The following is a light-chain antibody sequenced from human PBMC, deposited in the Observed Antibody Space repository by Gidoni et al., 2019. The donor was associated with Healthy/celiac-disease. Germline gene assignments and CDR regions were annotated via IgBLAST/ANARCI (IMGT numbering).Light chain of an antibody. J-gene: IGKJ5*01. CDR2: AAS. CDR3: QQYYSYPFT. V-gene: IGKV1-8*01. CDR1: QGISSY. Sequence: IGNTQSPSSFSASTGDRVTITCRASQGISSYLAWYQQKPGKAPKLLIYAASTLQSGVPSRFSGSGSGTDFTLTISCLQSEDFATYYCQQYYSYPFTFXQGTRLEIK.